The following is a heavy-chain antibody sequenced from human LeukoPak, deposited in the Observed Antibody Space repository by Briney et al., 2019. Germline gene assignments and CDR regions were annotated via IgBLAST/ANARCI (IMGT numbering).Heavy chain of an antibody. V-gene: IGHV4-34*01. J-gene: IGHJ4*02. CDR3: ARRLGGSGTYYFDY. CDR2: INHSGST. Sequence: PSETLSLTCAVYGGSFSGYYWSWIRQPPGKGLEWIGEINHSGSTNYNPSLKSRVIISVDTSKNQFSLKLSSVTAADTAVYFCARRLGGSGTYYFDYWGQGTLVTVSS. CDR1: GGSFSGYY. D-gene: IGHD3-10*01.